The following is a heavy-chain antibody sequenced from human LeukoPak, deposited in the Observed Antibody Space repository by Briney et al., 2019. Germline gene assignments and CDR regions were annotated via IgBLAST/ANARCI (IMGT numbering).Heavy chain of an antibody. CDR3: ARHVMRNHPGGSSYTHAFDT. CDR1: GGSISGLY. Sequence: SETLSLTCTVSGGSISGLYWSWIRQPPGKGLEWIGFIYYSGTTYYNPSLKSRVTIAIDTSSNQFSLRVRSVSAADTAVYYCARHVMRNHPGGSSYTHAFDTWGQGTRVTVSS. CDR2: IYYSGTT. D-gene: IGHD2-8*02. J-gene: IGHJ3*02. V-gene: IGHV4-59*08.